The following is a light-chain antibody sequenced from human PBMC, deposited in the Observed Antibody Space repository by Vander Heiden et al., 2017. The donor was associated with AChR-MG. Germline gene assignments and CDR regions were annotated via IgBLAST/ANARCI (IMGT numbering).Light chain of an antibody. CDR1: SSNIGNDY. Sequence: QSVLTQPPSVPAAPGQKVTISCSGSSSNIGNDYGSWYQQLPGTAPKLLIYDNNKRPSGIPDRFSGSKSGTSATLGITGLQTGDEADYYCGTWDSSLSAGRVFGGGTKLTV. J-gene: IGLJ3*02. CDR3: GTWDSSLSAGRV. V-gene: IGLV1-51*01. CDR2: DNN.